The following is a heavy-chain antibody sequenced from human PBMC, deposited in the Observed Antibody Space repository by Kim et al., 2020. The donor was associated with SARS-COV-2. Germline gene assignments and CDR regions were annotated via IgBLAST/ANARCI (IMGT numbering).Heavy chain of an antibody. CDR3: AKGGEPAGKYYFDY. V-gene: IGHV3-21*01. D-gene: IGHD2-2*01. Sequence: GGSLRLSCAASGFTFSTYSMNWVRQAPGKGLEWVSSISSSSVYIYYADSVKGRFTISRDNAKNSLYLQMNSLRAEDTAVYYCAKGGEPAGKYYFDYWGQGILVTVSS. CDR2: ISSSSVYI. CDR1: GFTFSTYS. J-gene: IGHJ4*02.